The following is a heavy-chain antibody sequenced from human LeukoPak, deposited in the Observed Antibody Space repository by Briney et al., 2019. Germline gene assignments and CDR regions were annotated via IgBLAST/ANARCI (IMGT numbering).Heavy chain of an antibody. CDR3: ARDRCSSTSCYNTPNWFDP. Sequence: GGSLSLSCAASGFKFDDYGMSWVRQVPGKGLEWVSGINWNGDRGYADSVKGRFTISRDNAKNSVYLQMNSLRSEDTAFYHCARDRCSSTSCYNTPNWFDPWGQGTLVTVSS. CDR2: INWNGDR. CDR1: GFKFDDYG. J-gene: IGHJ5*02. V-gene: IGHV3-20*01. D-gene: IGHD2-2*02.